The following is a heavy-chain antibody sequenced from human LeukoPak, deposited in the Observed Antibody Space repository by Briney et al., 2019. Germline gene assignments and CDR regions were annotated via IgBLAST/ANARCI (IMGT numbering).Heavy chain of an antibody. CDR2: IYYTGSA. D-gene: IGHD6-19*01. J-gene: IGHJ4*02. Sequence: ASETLSLTCTVSGGSINSYYWSWIRQPPGKGLEWIGYIYYTGSANYNPSLQSRVTLSVDRSKNQFSLNLNSVTAADTAVYYCARHFETYSNGWKSYYFDYWGQGSLVTVSS. V-gene: IGHV4-59*08. CDR1: GGSINSYY. CDR3: ARHFETYSNGWKSYYFDY.